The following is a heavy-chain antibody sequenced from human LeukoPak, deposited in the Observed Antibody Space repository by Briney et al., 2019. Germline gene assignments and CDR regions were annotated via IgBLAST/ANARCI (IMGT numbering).Heavy chain of an antibody. V-gene: IGHV4-34*01. J-gene: IGHJ3*02. Sequence: SETLSLTCTVSGGSISNYYWSWIRQPPGKGLEWIGEINHSGSTNYNPSLKSRVTISVDTSKNQFSLKLSSVTAADTAVYYCARLADDSSGYPDAFDIWGQGTMVTVSS. CDR2: INHSGST. CDR3: ARLADDSSGYPDAFDI. CDR1: GGSISNYY. D-gene: IGHD3-22*01.